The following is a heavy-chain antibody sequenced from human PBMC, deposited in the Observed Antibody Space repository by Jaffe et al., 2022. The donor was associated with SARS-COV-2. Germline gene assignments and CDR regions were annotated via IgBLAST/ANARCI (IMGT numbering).Heavy chain of an antibody. J-gene: IGHJ6*02. D-gene: IGHD2-15*01. CDR3: ARGSDGCSGGSCYPYYYYGMDV. CDR2: IYYSGST. V-gene: IGHV4-31*03. Sequence: QVQLQESGPGLVKPSQTLSLTCTVSGGSISSGGYYWSWIRQHPGKGLEWIGYIYYSGSTYYNPSLKSRVTISVDTSKNQFSLKLSSVTAADTAVYYCARGSDGCSGGSCYPYYYYGMDVWGQGTTVTVSS. CDR1: GGSISSGGYY.